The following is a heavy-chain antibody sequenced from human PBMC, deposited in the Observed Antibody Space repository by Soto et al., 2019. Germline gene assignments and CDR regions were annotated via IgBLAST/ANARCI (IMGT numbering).Heavy chain of an antibody. CDR2: ISWNSGSI. J-gene: IGHJ4*02. CDR1: GFTFDDYA. Sequence: EVQLVESGGGLVQPGRSLRLSCAASGFTFDDYAMHWVRQAPGKGLEWVSGISWNSGSIGYADSVKGRFTISRDNAKNSLYLQTNSLRAEDTALYYCAKDKDFWSGYPDYWGQGTLVTVSS. CDR3: AKDKDFWSGYPDY. V-gene: IGHV3-9*01. D-gene: IGHD3-3*01.